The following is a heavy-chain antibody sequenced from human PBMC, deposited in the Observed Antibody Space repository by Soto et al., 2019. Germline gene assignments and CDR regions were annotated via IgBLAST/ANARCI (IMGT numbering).Heavy chain of an antibody. J-gene: IGHJ5*02. Sequence: PSETLSLTCTVSGGSISSSSYYWSWIRQPAGKGLEWIGRIYTSGSTNYNPSLKSRVTMSVDTSKNQFSLKLSSVTAADTAVYYCARAIQALHGGNWFDPWGQGTLVTVSS. CDR1: GGSISSSSYY. CDR2: IYTSGST. D-gene: IGHD3-16*01. V-gene: IGHV4-61*02. CDR3: ARAIQALHGGNWFDP.